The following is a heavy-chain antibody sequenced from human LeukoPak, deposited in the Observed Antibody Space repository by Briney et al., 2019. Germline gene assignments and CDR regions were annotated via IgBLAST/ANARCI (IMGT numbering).Heavy chain of an antibody. Sequence: GASVKVSCKASGYTFTSYGISWVRQAPGQGLEWMGWISAYNGNTNYAQKLQGRVTMTTDTSTSTVYMELSSLRSEDTAVYYCARDDTGVERHTLLGVLSYYYYYGMDVWGQGTTVTVSS. J-gene: IGHJ6*02. V-gene: IGHV1-18*01. D-gene: IGHD1-1*01. CDR3: ARDDTGVERHTLLGVLSYYYYYGMDV. CDR2: ISAYNGNT. CDR1: GYTFTSYG.